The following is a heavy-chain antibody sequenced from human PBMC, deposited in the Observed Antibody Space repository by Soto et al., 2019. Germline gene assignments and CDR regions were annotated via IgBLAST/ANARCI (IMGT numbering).Heavy chain of an antibody. CDR3: ARGGAVAGTSYFDF. CDR2: ISSSGSGSTI. V-gene: IGHV3-48*03. D-gene: IGHD6-19*01. Sequence: GGSLRLSCAASGFTFSRHEMNWVRQAPGKGLEWVSYISSSGSGSTIYYADSVKGRFTVSRDNAKNSLYLQMNSLRAEDTAIYYCARGGAVAGTSYFDFWGQGTLVPVSS. J-gene: IGHJ4*02. CDR1: GFTFSRHE.